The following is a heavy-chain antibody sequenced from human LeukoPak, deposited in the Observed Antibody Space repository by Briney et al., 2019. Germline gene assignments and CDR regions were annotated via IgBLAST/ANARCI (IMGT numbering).Heavy chain of an antibody. J-gene: IGHJ5*02. CDR3: ARDYGSGSFSAWFDP. V-gene: IGHV1-69*13. Sequence: SVKVSCKASGGTFSSYAISWVRQAPGQGLEWMGGIIPIFGTANYAQKFQGRVTITADESTSTAYMELSSLRSEDTAVYYCARDYGSGSFSAWFDPWGQGTLVTVSS. CDR2: IIPIFGTA. D-gene: IGHD3-10*01. CDR1: GGTFSSYA.